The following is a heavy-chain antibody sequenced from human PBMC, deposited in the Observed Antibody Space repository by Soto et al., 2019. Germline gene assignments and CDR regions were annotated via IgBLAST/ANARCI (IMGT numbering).Heavy chain of an antibody. D-gene: IGHD5-18*01. CDR3: ARKEMDTAMVRYYYMDV. V-gene: IGHV3-48*01. CDR2: ISSSSSTI. J-gene: IGHJ6*03. CDR1: GFTFSSYS. Sequence: GGSLRLSCAASGFTFSSYSMNWVRQAPGKGLEWVSYISSSSSTIYYADSVKGRFTISRDNAKNSLYLQMNSLRAEDTAVYYCARKEMDTAMVRYYYMDVWGKGTTVTVSS.